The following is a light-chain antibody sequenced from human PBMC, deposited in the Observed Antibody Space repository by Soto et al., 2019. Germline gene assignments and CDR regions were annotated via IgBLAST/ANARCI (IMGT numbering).Light chain of an antibody. Sequence: QSVLTQPPSVSGAQGQRVTISCTGSSSNIGAGYDVHWYQQLPGTVPKLPIYGNSNRPSGVPDRFSGSKSGTSASLAITGLQADDEADYYCQSYDSSLSAVVFGGGTKLTVL. J-gene: IGLJ2*01. CDR2: GNS. V-gene: IGLV1-40*01. CDR1: SSNIGAGYD. CDR3: QSYDSSLSAVV.